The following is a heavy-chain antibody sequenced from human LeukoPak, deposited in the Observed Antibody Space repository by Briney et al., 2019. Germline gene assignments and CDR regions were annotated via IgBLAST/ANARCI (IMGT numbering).Heavy chain of an antibody. V-gene: IGHV5-51*01. D-gene: IGHD6-13*01. CDR2: IYPGDSDT. J-gene: IGHJ4*02. CDR1: GYRFTNYW. Sequence: GESLKISCKGSGYRFTNYWIGWVRQMPGKGLEWMGIIYPGDSDTTYSPSFEGQVTVSADKSISTAYLQWSSLKASDTAMYYCARLGSEAGTADGPDYWGQGTLVTVSS. CDR3: ARLGSEAGTADGPDY.